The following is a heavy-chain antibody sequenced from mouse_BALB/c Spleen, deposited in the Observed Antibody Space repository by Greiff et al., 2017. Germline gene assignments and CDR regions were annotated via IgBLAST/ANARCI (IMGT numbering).Heavy chain of an antibody. CDR3: ARGNYDGGFAY. V-gene: IGHV2-6-7*01. J-gene: IGHJ3*01. CDR2: IWGDGST. D-gene: IGHD2-4*01. CDR1: GFSLTGYG. Sequence: QVQLQQSGPGLVAPSQSLSITCTASGFSLTGYGVNWVRQPPGKGLEWLGMIWGDGSTDYNSALKSRLSISKDNSKSQVFLKMNSLQTDDTARYYCARGNYDGGFAYWGQGTLVTVSA.